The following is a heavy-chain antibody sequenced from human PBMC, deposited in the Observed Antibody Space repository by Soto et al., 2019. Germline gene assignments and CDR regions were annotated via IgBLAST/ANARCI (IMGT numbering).Heavy chain of an antibody. Sequence: EVQLVESGGGLVKPGGSLRLSYAASGFIFSSFSMNWVRQAPGKGLEWVSRISSSSSYIHYADSVKGRFTISRDNAKNSLYLQMDSLRADDTAVYYCAKEGYCTSTTCYEGTFDVWGQGTMVTVSS. CDR2: ISSSSSYI. J-gene: IGHJ3*01. V-gene: IGHV3-21*01. D-gene: IGHD2-2*01. CDR3: AKEGYCTSTTCYEGTFDV. CDR1: GFIFSSFS.